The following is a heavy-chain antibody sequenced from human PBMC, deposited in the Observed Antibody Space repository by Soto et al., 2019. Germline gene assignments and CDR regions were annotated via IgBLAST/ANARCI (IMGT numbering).Heavy chain of an antibody. Sequence: EVQLVESGGGLVKPGGSPRLSCAASGFTFNTYDMNWVRQAPGKGLEWVSSITTSSAYIYYADSLKGRITISRDNAKNSLFLQMNSLRADDTAVYYYVRSGTARLLRHSWFDTWGQGTLVTVSS. D-gene: IGHD2-21*01. J-gene: IGHJ5*02. CDR2: ITTSSAYI. CDR3: VRSGTARLLRHSWFDT. CDR1: GFTFNTYD. V-gene: IGHV3-21*01.